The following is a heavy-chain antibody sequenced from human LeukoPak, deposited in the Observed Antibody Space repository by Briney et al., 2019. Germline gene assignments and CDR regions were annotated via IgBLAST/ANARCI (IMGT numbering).Heavy chain of an antibody. V-gene: IGHV4-39*07. CDR3: ARETSLAGFASGLGFNY. J-gene: IGHJ4*02. Sequence: SETLSLTCTVSGGSISSGSYYWGWIRQPPGKGLEWIGSIYYSGSTYYNPSLKSRVTISVDTSKNQFSLKLSSVTAADTATYYCARETSLAGFASGLGFNYWGQGILVTVSS. CDR2: IYYSGST. D-gene: IGHD6-19*01. CDR1: GGSISSGSYY.